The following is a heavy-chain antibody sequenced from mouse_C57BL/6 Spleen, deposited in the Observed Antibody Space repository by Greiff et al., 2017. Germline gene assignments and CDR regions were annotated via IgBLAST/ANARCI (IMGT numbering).Heavy chain of an antibody. J-gene: IGHJ1*03. CDR1: GFTFSVYG. CDR3: ARHSNYDDWYFDV. D-gene: IGHD2-5*01. V-gene: IGHV5-17*01. Sequence: EVQLVESGGGLVKPGGSLKLSCAASGFTFSVYGMHWVRQAPEKGLEWVAYISSGSSTIYYADTVKGRFTISRDNAKNTLFLQMTSLRSEDTAMYYCARHSNYDDWYFDVWGTGTTVTVSS. CDR2: ISSGSSTI.